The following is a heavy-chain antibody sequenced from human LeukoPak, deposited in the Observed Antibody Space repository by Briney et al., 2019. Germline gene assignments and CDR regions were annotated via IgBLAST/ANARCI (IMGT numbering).Heavy chain of an antibody. Sequence: SETLSLTCTVSGGSINSYYWSWIRQPPGKRLEWIGYIYYSGTTNYNPSLKSRVTISVDTSKNQFSLKLSSVTAADTAVYYCARRSFSAVAGAFDYWGQGTLVTVSS. CDR3: ARRSFSAVAGAFDY. V-gene: IGHV4-59*08. J-gene: IGHJ4*02. D-gene: IGHD6-19*01. CDR1: GGSINSYY. CDR2: IYYSGTT.